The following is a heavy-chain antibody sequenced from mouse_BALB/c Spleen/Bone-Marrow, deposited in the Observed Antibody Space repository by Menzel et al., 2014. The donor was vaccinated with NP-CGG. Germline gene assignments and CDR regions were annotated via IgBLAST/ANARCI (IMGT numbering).Heavy chain of an antibody. CDR1: GFAFSSYD. CDR2: ISSGGGST. V-gene: IGHV5-12-1*01. J-gene: IGHJ2*01. Sequence: EVQLVESGGGLVKPGGSLKLSCAASGFAFSSYDMSWVRQTPEKRLEWVAYISSGGGSTYYPDTVKGRFTISRDNAKNTLYLQMSSLKSEDTAMYYCAREVLRDYFDYWGQGTTRTVSS. D-gene: IGHD1-1*01. CDR3: AREVLRDYFDY.